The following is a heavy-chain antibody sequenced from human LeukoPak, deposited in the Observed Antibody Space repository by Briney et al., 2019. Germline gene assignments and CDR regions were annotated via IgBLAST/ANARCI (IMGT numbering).Heavy chain of an antibody. CDR2: TYYMSRWIN. CDR3: VRWEHHQAAFDI. V-gene: IGHV6-1*01. D-gene: IGHD1/OR15-1a*01. Sequence: SQTLSLTCATSGDSVSSSTAAWGCIRQSPSRGLEWLGRTYYMSRWINDHAISLKSRINISPDTSKNQFSLQLNSVTPEDTAVYYCVRWEHHQAAFDIWGQGTVVTVSS. J-gene: IGHJ3*02. CDR1: GDSVSSSTAA.